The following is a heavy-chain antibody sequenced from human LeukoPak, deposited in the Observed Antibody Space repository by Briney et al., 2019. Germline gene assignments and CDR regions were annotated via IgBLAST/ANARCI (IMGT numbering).Heavy chain of an antibody. CDR1: GGSFSGYY. V-gene: IGHV4-34*01. J-gene: IGHJ6*02. CDR2: INHSGST. CDR3: ATTTIFGVDDYYYYYGMDV. D-gene: IGHD3-3*01. Sequence: SETLSLTCAVYGGSFSGYYWSWIRQPPGKGLEWIGEINHSGSTSYNPSLKSRVTISVDTSKNQFSLKLSSVTAADTAVYYCATTTIFGVDDYYYYYGMDVWGQGTTVTVSS.